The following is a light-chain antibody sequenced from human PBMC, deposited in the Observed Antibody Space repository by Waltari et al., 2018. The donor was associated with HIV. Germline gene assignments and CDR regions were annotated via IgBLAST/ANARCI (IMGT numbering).Light chain of an antibody. J-gene: IGKJ4*01. CDR2: DAS. V-gene: IGKV3-11*01. CDR3: QQRYNWPPLT. CDR1: QSVASY. Sequence: VLTQSPATLSLSPGHRATLSCSASQSVASYLAWYQQKPGQAPRLLIYDASNRATGIPARFSGSGSGTDFTLTISSLEPEDFAVYYCQQRYNWPPLTFGGGTKVEIK.